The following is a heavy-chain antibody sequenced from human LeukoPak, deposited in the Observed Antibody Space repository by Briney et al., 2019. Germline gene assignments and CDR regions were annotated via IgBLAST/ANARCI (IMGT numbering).Heavy chain of an antibody. D-gene: IGHD2-2*01. CDR2: TWYDGSNK. J-gene: IGHJ6*02. Sequence: GGSLRLSCAASGFTFSSYGMHWVRQAPGKGLEWVAATWYDGSNKYYADSVKGRFAISRDNSKNTLYLQMNSLRAEDTAVYFCARGGHCSTTSCSNYDGMDVWGQGTTLTVSS. V-gene: IGHV3-33*01. CDR1: GFTFSSYG. CDR3: ARGGHCSTTSCSNYDGMDV.